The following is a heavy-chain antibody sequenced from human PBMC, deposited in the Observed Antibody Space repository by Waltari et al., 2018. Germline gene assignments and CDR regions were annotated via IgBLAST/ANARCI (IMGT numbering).Heavy chain of an antibody. Sequence: QLQLQESGPGLVKPSETLSLTCTVPGGSTSSRSYYWGWIRQPPGKGLEWIGSIYYRGSTYYNPSLKSRVTISVDTSKNQFSLKLSSVTAADTAVYYCARHPAMTIMLWYFDLWGRGTLVTVSS. CDR1: GGSTSSRSYY. J-gene: IGHJ2*01. CDR3: ARHPAMTIMLWYFDL. D-gene: IGHD2-8*01. V-gene: IGHV4-39*01. CDR2: IYYRGST.